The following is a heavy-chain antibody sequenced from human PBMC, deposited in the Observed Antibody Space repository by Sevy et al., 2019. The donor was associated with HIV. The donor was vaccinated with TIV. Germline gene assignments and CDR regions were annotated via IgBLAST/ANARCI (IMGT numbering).Heavy chain of an antibody. J-gene: IGHJ4*02. V-gene: IGHV4-59*01. CDR1: GGSISSYY. CDR3: ARQTYYYDSSGYLYYFDY. Sequence: SETLSLTCTVSGGSISSYYWSWIRQPPGMGLEWIGYIYYSGSTNYNPSLKSRVTISVDTSKNQFSLKLSSVTAADTAVYYCARQTYYYDSSGYLYYFDYWGQGTLVTVSS. D-gene: IGHD3-22*01. CDR2: IYYSGST.